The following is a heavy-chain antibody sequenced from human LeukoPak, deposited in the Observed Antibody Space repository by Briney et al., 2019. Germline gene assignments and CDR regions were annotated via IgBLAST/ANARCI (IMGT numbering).Heavy chain of an antibody. Sequence: AGGSLRLSCAASGFTFSDYYMSWIRQAPGKGLEWVSYISSSGSTIYYADSVKGRFTISRDNAKNSLYLQMNSPRAEDTAVYYCARSGFLEWLLSHDYWGQGTLVTVSS. V-gene: IGHV3-11*04. J-gene: IGHJ4*02. CDR1: GFTFSDYY. CDR3: ARSGFLEWLLSHDY. D-gene: IGHD3-3*01. CDR2: ISSSGSTI.